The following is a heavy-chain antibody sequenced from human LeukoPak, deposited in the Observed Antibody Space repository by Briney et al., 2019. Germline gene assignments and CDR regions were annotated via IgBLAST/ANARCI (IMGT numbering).Heavy chain of an antibody. D-gene: IGHD6-13*01. Sequence: SVKVSCKASGGTFSSYTISWVRQDPGQGLEWMGRIIPILGIANYAQKFQGRVTITADKSTSTAYMELSSLRSEDTAVYYCARGIAAAGPPEYWGQGTLVTVSS. V-gene: IGHV1-69*02. J-gene: IGHJ4*02. CDR2: IIPILGIA. CDR3: ARGIAAAGPPEY. CDR1: GGTFSSYT.